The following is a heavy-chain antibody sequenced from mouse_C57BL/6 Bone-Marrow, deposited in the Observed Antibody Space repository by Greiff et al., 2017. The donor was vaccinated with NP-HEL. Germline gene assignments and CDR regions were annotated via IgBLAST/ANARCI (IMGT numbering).Heavy chain of an antibody. CDR1: GYTFTSYW. V-gene: IGHV1-50*01. CDR3: ARERNYYGSSPFAY. D-gene: IGHD1-1*01. Sequence: QVQLQQSGAELVKPGASVKLSCKASGYTFTSYWMQWVKQRPGQGLEWIGEIDPSDSYTNYNQKFKGKATLTVDTSSSTAYMQLSSLTSEDSAVYYCARERNYYGSSPFAYWGQGTLVTVSA. J-gene: IGHJ3*01. CDR2: IDPSDSYT.